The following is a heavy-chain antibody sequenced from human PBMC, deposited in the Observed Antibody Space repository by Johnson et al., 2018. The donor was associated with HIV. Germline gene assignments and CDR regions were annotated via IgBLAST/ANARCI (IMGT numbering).Heavy chain of an antibody. Sequence: QVQLVESGGGLVQPGRSLRLSCAASGFTFSSYAMHWVRQAPGKGLEWVAVISYDGSNKYYADSVKGRFTISRDNSKNTLYLQMNSLRAEDTAVYYCARAIVTPDEVAFDIWGQGTMVTVSS. CDR1: GFTFSSYA. J-gene: IGHJ3*02. V-gene: IGHV3-30*14. CDR2: ISYDGSNK. CDR3: ARAIVTPDEVAFDI. D-gene: IGHD5-18*01.